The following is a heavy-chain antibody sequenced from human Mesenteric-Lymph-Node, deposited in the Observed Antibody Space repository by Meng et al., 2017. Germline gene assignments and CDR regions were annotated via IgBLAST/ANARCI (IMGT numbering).Heavy chain of an antibody. J-gene: IGHJ4*02. CDR3: ARAGTTLASNHY. V-gene: IGHV1-18*01. Sequence: ASVQVSCKASGGTFSSYTISWVRQAPGQGLEWMGWINPNSGGTNYAQKVKGRVTMTTDTSTSTAYMELSRLRLEDTAVYSCARAGTTLASNHYWGQGTLVTVSS. D-gene: IGHD1-1*01. CDR2: INPNSGGT. CDR1: GGTFSSYT.